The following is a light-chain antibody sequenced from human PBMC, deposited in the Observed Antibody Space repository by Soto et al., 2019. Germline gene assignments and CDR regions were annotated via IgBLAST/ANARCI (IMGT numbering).Light chain of an antibody. CDR3: QQCATSPLT. Sequence: EIVLTQSPGTLSLSPGERATLSCRASQSVSNNYVAWYQQKPGQAPRLLIYDASSRATGIPDRFSGSGSGTDFTLTIIRLELEDFAVYYCQQCATSPLTFGQGTRVDIK. CDR2: DAS. J-gene: IGKJ1*01. CDR1: QSVSNNY. V-gene: IGKV3-20*01.